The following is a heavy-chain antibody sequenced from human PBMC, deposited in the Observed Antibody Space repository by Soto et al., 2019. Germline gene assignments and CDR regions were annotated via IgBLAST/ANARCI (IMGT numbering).Heavy chain of an antibody. D-gene: IGHD6-19*01. CDR2: IIPIFGTA. CDR3: ARINSSGWYGKGVFSSYYSYGMDV. V-gene: IGHV1-69*12. J-gene: IGHJ6*02. CDR1: GGTFSSYA. Sequence: QVQLVQSGAEVKKPGSSVKVSCKASGGTFSSYAISWVRQAPGQGLEWMGGIIPIFGTANYAQKFQGRVTHTADESTSTAYRELSSLRSEDTAVYYCARINSSGWYGKGVFSSYYSYGMDVWGQGTTVTVSS.